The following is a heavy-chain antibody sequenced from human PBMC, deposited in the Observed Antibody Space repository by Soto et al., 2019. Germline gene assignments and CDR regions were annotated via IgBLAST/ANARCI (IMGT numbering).Heavy chain of an antibody. CDR2: ISAYNGNT. V-gene: IGHV1-18*04. Sequence: ASVKVSCKASGYTFTSYGISWVRQAPGQGLEWMGWISAYNGNTNYAQKLQGRVTMTTGTSTSTAYMELRSLRSDDTAVYYCAGRSIADPYYYGMDVWGQGTTVTVSS. D-gene: IGHD6-6*01. CDR3: AGRSIADPYYYGMDV. J-gene: IGHJ6*02. CDR1: GYTFTSYG.